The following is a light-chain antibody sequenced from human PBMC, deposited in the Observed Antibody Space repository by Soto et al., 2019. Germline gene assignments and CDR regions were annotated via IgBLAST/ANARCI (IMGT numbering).Light chain of an antibody. CDR2: HAS. J-gene: IGKJ1*01. Sequence: AIQLTQSPSSLSASVGDRVTITCRASQGISSALAWYQQKPGKAPKLLILHASNLESGVPSRFSGSGSGTDFTLTINSLQPDDVATYYCQQYNTFWTFGQGTKVDI. CDR3: QQYNTFWT. V-gene: IGKV1-13*02. CDR1: QGISSA.